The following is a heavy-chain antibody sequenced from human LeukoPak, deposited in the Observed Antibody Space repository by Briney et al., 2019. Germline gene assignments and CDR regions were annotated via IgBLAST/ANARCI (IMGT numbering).Heavy chain of an antibody. V-gene: IGHV1-8*01. CDR3: ARCITGTTSAFDI. Sequence: ASVKVSYKASGYTFTSYDINWVRQATGQGLEWMGWMNPNSGNTGYAQKFQGRVTMTRNTSISTAYMELSSLRSEDTAVYYCARCITGTTSAFDIWGQGTMVTVSS. CDR2: MNPNSGNT. J-gene: IGHJ3*02. CDR1: GYTFTSYD. D-gene: IGHD1-20*01.